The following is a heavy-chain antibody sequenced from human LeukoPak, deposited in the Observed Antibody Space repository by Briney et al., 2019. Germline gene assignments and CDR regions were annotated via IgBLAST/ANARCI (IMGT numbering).Heavy chain of an antibody. V-gene: IGHV3-15*04. CDR2: IESKNDGGTT. J-gene: IGHJ4*02. Sequence: GGSLRLSCTASGFTLKNAWMSWVRQVPGRGMEWVGRIESKNDGGTTDYAAPVKGRFAISRDDSKSTLYLQMNSLETEDTAAYYCTTDRVHSEKWYYFDFWGQGTPVTVSS. CDR1: GFTLKNAW. D-gene: IGHD1-26*01. CDR3: TTDRVHSEKWYYFDF.